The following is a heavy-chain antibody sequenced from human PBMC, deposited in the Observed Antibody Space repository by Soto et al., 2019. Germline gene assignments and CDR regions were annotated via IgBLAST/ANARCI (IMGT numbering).Heavy chain of an antibody. CDR2: FDPEDGET. Sequence: GASVKVSCKVSGYTLTELSMHWVRQAPGKGLEWMGGFDPEDGETIYAQKFQGRVTMTEDTSTDTAYMELSSLRSEDTAVYYCATLVGATSYYGMDVWGQGTTVTVSS. J-gene: IGHJ6*02. CDR1: GYTLTELS. D-gene: IGHD1-26*01. V-gene: IGHV1-24*01. CDR3: ATLVGATSYYGMDV.